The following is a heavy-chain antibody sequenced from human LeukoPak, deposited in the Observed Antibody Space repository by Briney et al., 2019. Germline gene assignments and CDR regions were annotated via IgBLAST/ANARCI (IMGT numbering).Heavy chain of an antibody. J-gene: IGHJ6*03. CDR1: GFTFSSYW. D-gene: IGHD3-3*01. CDR2: IKQDGSEK. V-gene: IGHV3-7*01. Sequence: GGSLRLSCAASGFTFSSYWMSWVRQAPGKGLEWVANIKQDGSEKYYVDSVKGRFTISRDNAKSSLYLQMNSLRAEDTAVYYCARTGESDFWSAYHFYYYYYMDVWGKGTTVTVSS. CDR3: ARTGESDFWSAYHFYYYYYMDV.